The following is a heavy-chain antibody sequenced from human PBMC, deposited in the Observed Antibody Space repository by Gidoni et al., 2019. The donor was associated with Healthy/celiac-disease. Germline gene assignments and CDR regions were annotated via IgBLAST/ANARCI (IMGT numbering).Heavy chain of an antibody. J-gene: IGHJ3*02. CDR2: IKSKTDGGTT. Sequence: EVQLVESGGGLVKPGGSLRLSCAASGFTFSNAWMSWVRQAPGKGLEWVGRIKSKTDGGTTDYAAPVKGRFTISRDDSKNTLYLQMNSLKTEDTAVYYCTTGPVGADAFDIWGQGTMVTVSS. D-gene: IGHD1-26*01. V-gene: IGHV3-15*01. CDR1: GFTFSNAW. CDR3: TTGPVGADAFDI.